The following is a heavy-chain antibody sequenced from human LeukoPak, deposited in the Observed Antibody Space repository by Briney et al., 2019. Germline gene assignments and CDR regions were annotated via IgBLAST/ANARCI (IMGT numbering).Heavy chain of an antibody. V-gene: IGHV4-39*01. CDR2: IYYSGNT. D-gene: IGHD3-10*01. Sequence: SETLSLTCTVSGGSISSSHYYWGWIRQPPGKGLEWIGTIYYSGNTYYNPSLESRATISEDTSKNQFSLTLRSVTAADTAVYYCARQISDYYYYYIDVWGKGTTVTVSS. CDR3: ARQISDYYYYYIDV. CDR1: GGSISSSHYY. J-gene: IGHJ6*03.